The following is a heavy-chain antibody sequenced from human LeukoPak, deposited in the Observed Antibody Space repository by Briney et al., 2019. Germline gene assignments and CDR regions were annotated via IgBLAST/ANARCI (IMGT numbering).Heavy chain of an antibody. V-gene: IGHV3-74*01. CDR1: GFTFSSYG. CDR3: ARVEYSSSAPIDY. Sequence: GGSLRLSCAASGFTFSSYGMHWVRQAPGKGLVWVSRINSDGSSTSYADSVKGRFTISRDNAKNTLYLQMNSLRAEDTAVYYCARVEYSSSAPIDYWGQGTLVTVSS. CDR2: INSDGSST. J-gene: IGHJ4*02. D-gene: IGHD6-6*01.